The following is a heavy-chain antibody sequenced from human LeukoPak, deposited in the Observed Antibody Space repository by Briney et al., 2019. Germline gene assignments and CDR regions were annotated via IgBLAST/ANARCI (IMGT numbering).Heavy chain of an antibody. CDR3: ARGGNGYCSSTSRYVGEGFDY. J-gene: IGHJ4*02. CDR2: ISAYNGNT. D-gene: IGHD2-2*03. Sequence: ASVKVSCKASGYTFTSYGISWVRQAPGQGLEWMGWISAYNGNTNYAQKLQGRVTMTTDTSTSTAYMELRSLRSDDTAVYYCARGGNGYCSSTSRYVGEGFDYWGQGTLVTVSS. V-gene: IGHV1-18*01. CDR1: GYTFTSYG.